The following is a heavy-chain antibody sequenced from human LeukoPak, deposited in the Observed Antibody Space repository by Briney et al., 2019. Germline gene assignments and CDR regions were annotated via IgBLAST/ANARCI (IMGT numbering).Heavy chain of an antibody. CDR1: GFTLSSYA. Sequence: PGRSLRLSCAASGFTLSSYAMHWVRQAPGKGLEWVAFISYDGSNKYYADSVKGRFTISRDNSKNTLYLQMNSLRAEDTAVYYCAIILWGGYFDLWGRGTLVTVSS. V-gene: IGHV3-30*14. J-gene: IGHJ2*01. CDR2: ISYDGSNK. CDR3: AIILWGGYFDL. D-gene: IGHD3-10*01.